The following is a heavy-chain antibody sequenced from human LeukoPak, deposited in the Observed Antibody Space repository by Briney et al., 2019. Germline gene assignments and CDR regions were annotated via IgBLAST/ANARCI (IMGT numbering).Heavy chain of an antibody. CDR1: GGSISSSSYY. Sequence: SETLSLTCTVSGGSISSSSYYWGWIRQPPGKGLEWIGSIYYSGSTYYNPSLKSRVTISVDTSKNQFSLKLSSVTAADTAVYYCARLVNDFWSGYPTDYWGQGTLVTVSS. CDR2: IYYSGST. V-gene: IGHV4-39*01. D-gene: IGHD3-3*01. CDR3: ARLVNDFWSGYPTDY. J-gene: IGHJ4*02.